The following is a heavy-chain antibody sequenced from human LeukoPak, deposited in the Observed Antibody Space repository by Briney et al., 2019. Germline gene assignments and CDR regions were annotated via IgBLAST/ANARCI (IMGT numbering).Heavy chain of an antibody. J-gene: IGHJ3*01. D-gene: IGHD1-1*01. Sequence: GGSLRLSCAASGFTVRSKYMGWVRQAPGKGREWVSLTHNDDSTYYADSVQGRFIISRDNSENSLYLQMNSLRAEDTAVYYCATGKNDIGAAFDFWGQGTMVTVSS. CDR3: ATGKNDIGAAFDF. CDR1: GFTVRSKY. CDR2: THNDDST. V-gene: IGHV3-53*01.